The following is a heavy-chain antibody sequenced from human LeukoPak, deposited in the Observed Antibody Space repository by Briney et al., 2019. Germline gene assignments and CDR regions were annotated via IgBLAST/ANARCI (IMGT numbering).Heavy chain of an antibody. D-gene: IGHD5-24*01. Sequence: ASVKVSRKSSGYTFSTHGVTWVRQAPGQGLEWMGWISAYEGNTNYAQKFQDRVTMTTHTSTSTAYMELRSLTSDDTAVYYCARTLGGMTVERATGLDLWGRGTLVTVAS. V-gene: IGHV1-18*01. J-gene: IGHJ2*01. CDR2: ISAYEGNT. CDR1: GYTFSTHG. CDR3: ARTLGGMTVERATGLDL.